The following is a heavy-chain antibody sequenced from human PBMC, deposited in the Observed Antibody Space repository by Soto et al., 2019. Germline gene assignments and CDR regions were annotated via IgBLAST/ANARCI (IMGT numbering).Heavy chain of an antibody. J-gene: IGHJ4*02. CDR2: ISHSGST. CDR3: ASGSRGPHY. D-gene: IGHD6-25*01. CDR1: GGSISSGGYS. Sequence: QLQLQESGSGLVKPSQTLSLTCAVSGGSISSGGYSWSWIRQPPGKGLEWIGYISHSGSTYYNPSLQSRVTLSVARSKNPFSLDLSSVPAAAPAMDYCASGSRGPHYWGQGTLVTVSS. V-gene: IGHV4-30-2*01.